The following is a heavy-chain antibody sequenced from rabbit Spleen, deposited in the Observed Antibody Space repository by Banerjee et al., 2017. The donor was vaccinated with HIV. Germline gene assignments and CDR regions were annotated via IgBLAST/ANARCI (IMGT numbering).Heavy chain of an antibody. CDR2: FDPIFGTT. D-gene: IGHD1-1*01. CDR3: AREPEYSSGCGSAVPYL. CDR1: GFDFNSYY. V-gene: IGHV1S7*01. J-gene: IGHJ4*01. Sequence: QLKESGGGLVQPGGSLKLSCKASGFDFNSYYMIWVRQPPGTGLEWIGYFDPIFGTTYCAGWVNGRVTSPSHHAQNTLYLQLNRLTHADMAAYFCAREPEYSSGCGSAVPYLLGPGTLVTVS.